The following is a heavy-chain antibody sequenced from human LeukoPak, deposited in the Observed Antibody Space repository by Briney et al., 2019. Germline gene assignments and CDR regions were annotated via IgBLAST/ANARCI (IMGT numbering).Heavy chain of an antibody. CDR2: IYYSGST. V-gene: IGHV4-59*01. Sequence: PSETLSLTCTVSGGSISSYYWSWIRQPPGKGLEWIGYIYYSGSTNYNPSLKSRVTISVDTSKNQFSLKLSSVTAADTAVYYCARQYDCSAYYNYNMEVWGQGTTVTVSS. D-gene: IGHD3-22*01. J-gene: IGHJ6*03. CDR1: GGSISSYY. CDR3: ARQYDCSAYYNYNMEV.